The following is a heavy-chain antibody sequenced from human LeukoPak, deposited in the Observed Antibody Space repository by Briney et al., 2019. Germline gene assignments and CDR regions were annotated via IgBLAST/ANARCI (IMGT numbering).Heavy chain of an antibody. D-gene: IGHD1-26*01. J-gene: IGHJ4*02. V-gene: IGHV3-48*03. CDR2: ISIDGKTI. Sequence: GGSLRLSCAASGFTFRSYEMDWVRQPPAKGLEGVSYISIDGKTIHYADSVKGRFTISRDNAKNSVYLQMNSLRVEDTAIYYCASLWELIGSWGQGTLVTVSS. CDR3: ASLWELIGS. CDR1: GFTFRSYE.